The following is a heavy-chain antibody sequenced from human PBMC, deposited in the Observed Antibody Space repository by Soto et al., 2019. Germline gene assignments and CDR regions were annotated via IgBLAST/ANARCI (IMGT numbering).Heavy chain of an antibody. CDR3: ARGIATGQLDP. J-gene: IGHJ5*02. CDR1: GYTFTRYT. V-gene: IGHV1-3*01. D-gene: IGHD2-15*01. Sequence: QVQLVQSGAEVKKPGASVKLSCKASGYTFTRYTMNWVRQAPGQRLEWMGWINPDNGNKKSAQKFQDRVIITSGPTASTSYMDLSSLRSEDTAVYYCARGIATGQLDPWGQGTLVTVSS. CDR2: INPDNGNK.